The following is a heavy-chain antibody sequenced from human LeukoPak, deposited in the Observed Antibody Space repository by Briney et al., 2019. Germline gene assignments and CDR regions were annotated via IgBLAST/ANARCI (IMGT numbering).Heavy chain of an antibody. CDR3: ARRGLRFLEIVKYSWFDP. J-gene: IGHJ5*02. V-gene: IGHV4-39*01. D-gene: IGHD3-3*01. CDR2: IYYSGST. Sequence: SETLSLTCTVSGGSISSSSYYWGWIRQPPGKGLVWIGSIYYSGSTYYNPSLKSRVTISVDTSKNQFSLKLSSVTAADTAIYFCARRGLRFLEIVKYSWFDPWGQGTLVTVSS. CDR1: GGSISSSSYY.